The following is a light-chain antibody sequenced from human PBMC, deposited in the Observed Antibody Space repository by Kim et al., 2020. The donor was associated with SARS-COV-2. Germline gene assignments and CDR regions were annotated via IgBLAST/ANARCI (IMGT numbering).Light chain of an antibody. CDR3: QHYSRFPYT. Sequence: SASVGDRVTITCRASENIGTWLAWYQQKPGRAPSLLIYLASTLESGVPSRFSGTGSGTEFSLSITSLQPDDFATYYCQHYSRFPYTFGQGTKVEI. CDR1: ENIGTW. J-gene: IGKJ2*01. CDR2: LAS. V-gene: IGKV1-5*03.